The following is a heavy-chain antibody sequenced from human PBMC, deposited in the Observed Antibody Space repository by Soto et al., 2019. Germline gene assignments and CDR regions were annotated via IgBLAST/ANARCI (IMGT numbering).Heavy chain of an antibody. CDR1: GASISYGGFA. CDR3: ERGACYDSFDY. D-gene: IGHD2-21*01. CDR2: ISHLEST. J-gene: IGHJ4*02. V-gene: IGHV4-30-2*06. Sequence: PSETLSLTCTVSGASISYGGFAWSWIRQSPGKGLEWIGYISHLESTYFHPSFKSRLTMSIDRTRNQFSLKLSSVTAADMAVYYCERGACYDSFDYWGQGVLVTVSS.